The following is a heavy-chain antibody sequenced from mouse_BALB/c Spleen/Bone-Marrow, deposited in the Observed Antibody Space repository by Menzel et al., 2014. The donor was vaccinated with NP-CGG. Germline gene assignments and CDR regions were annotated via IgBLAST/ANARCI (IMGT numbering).Heavy chain of an antibody. V-gene: IGHV14-3*02. Sequence: VQLQQSGAELVKPGASVKLSCTASDFNIKDTYMHWVKQRPEQGLEWIGRIDPANGNTKYDPKFQGKATITADTSSNTAYLQLSSLTSEDTAVYYCARNGSYGAWFAYWGQGTLVTVPA. J-gene: IGHJ3*01. D-gene: IGHD1-1*02. CDR2: IDPANGNT. CDR1: DFNIKDTY. CDR3: ARNGSYGAWFAY.